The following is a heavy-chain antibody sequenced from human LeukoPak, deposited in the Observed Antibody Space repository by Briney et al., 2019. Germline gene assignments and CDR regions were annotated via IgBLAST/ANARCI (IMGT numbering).Heavy chain of an antibody. CDR2: ISGSGGST. D-gene: IGHD3-22*01. J-gene: IGHJ4*02. CDR1: GFTFSSYA. V-gene: IGHV3-23*01. Sequence: PGGSLRLSCAASGFTFSSYAMSWVRQAPGKGLEWVSAISGSGGSTYYADSVKGRFTISRDNSKNTLYLQMNSLRAEDTAVYYCARAGRRVSSGYQRPFDYWGQGTLVTVSS. CDR3: ARAGRRVSSGYQRPFDY.